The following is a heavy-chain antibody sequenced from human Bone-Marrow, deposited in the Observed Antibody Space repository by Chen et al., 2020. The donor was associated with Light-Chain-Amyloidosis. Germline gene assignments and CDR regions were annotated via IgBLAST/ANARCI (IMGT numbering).Heavy chain of an antibody. V-gene: IGHV3-30-3*01. Sequence: QVQLVESGGGVVKPGRSLRLSCAASGFTLSNYGMHWVRQTPGKGLEWVAVLSYDGNSKYYADSVKGRFTISRDSSKNTLYLQMNSLRAEDTAVYYCARVSFERGGPARPPGDSWGQGTLVTVSS. CDR1: GFTLSNYG. J-gene: IGHJ4*02. CDR2: LSYDGNSK. CDR3: ARVSFERGGPARPPGDS. D-gene: IGHD6-6*01.